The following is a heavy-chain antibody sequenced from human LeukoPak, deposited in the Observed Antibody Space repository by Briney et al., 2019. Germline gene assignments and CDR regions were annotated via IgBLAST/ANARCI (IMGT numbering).Heavy chain of an antibody. V-gene: IGHV3-30*18. J-gene: IGHJ6*02. CDR1: GFTFSNYA. Sequence: GRPLRLSCAASGFTFSNYAMHWDRQAPGKGLEWVAVISYDGSNKYYADSVKGRFTISRDNSKNTLYLQMNSLRAEDTAVYYCAKQKIHIAARPAYYYYGMDVWGQGTTVTVSS. CDR3: AKQKIHIAARPAYYYYGMDV. D-gene: IGHD6-6*01. CDR2: ISYDGSNK.